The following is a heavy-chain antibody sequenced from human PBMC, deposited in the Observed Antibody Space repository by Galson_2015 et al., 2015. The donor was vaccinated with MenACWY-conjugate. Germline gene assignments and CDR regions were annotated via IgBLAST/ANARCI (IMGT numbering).Heavy chain of an antibody. V-gene: IGHV1-69*13. J-gene: IGHJ6*03. D-gene: IGHD3-10*01. Sequence: VKVSCKASGGIFSTYAVSWIRQAPGQGLEWLGGIIPVFERTIYAQRFQGRVSITADEPTTTVYMELTGLTSEDTAVYYCATEGTWRDFYYMGLWGKGTTVIVSS. CDR3: ATEGTWRDFYYMGL. CDR1: GGIFSTYA. CDR2: IIPVFERT.